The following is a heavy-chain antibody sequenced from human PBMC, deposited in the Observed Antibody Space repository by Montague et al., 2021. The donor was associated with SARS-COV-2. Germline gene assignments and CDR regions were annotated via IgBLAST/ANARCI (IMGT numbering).Heavy chain of an antibody. CDR3: ARLGLLPYYFDV. Sequence: SETLSLTCTVSHFSITPYYWSWIRQPPGKGLEWIGNIYYNGSTNYNSSLKSRVTMSADTSKNQFSLRVTSVTAADTAMYYCARLGLLPYYFDVWGRGALVTVSS. CDR1: HFSITPYY. CDR2: IYYNGST. V-gene: IGHV4-59*08. D-gene: IGHD3/OR15-3a*01. J-gene: IGHJ2*01.